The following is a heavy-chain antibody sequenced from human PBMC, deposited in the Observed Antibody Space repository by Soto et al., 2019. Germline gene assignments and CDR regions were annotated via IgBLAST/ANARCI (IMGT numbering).Heavy chain of an antibody. V-gene: IGHV1-3*01. CDR3: AREEGVTGYDTSTRWLGR. J-gene: IGHJ5*02. Sequence: ASVKVSCKASGYTFSSYAMHWVRQAPGQRLEWMARINADIGIAEYSQRFQGRVTITRDTSANTAYMELSSLRFEDTAVYYCAREEGVTGYDTSTRWLGRWGQGTLV. CDR2: INADIGIA. D-gene: IGHD2-2*01. CDR1: GYTFSSYA.